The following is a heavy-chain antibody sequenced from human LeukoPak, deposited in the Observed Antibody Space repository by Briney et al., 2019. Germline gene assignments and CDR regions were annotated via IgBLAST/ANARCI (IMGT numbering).Heavy chain of an antibody. CDR2: ITGSSSYI. CDR3: ARGFSSSPYFDY. D-gene: IGHD6-6*01. J-gene: IGHJ4*02. V-gene: IGHV3-21*01. Sequence: AGGSLRLSCAASGFTFSTYYMNWVRQAPGKGLEWVSFITGSSSYIYYTDSVKGRFTISRDNAKNSLFLQMNSLRDEDTAVYYCARGFSSSPYFDYWGQGTLVTVSS. CDR1: GFTFSTYY.